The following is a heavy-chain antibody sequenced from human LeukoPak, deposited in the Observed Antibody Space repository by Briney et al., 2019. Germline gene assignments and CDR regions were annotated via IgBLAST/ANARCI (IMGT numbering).Heavy chain of an antibody. CDR2: ISAYNGDT. Sequence: ASVKVSCKASGYTFTSYGISWVRQAPGQGLEWMGGISAYNGDTNYAQKLQGRVTMTTDTSTSTAYMELRSLRSDDTAVYYCATRLYYDSSGYPSLFDYWGQGTLVTVSS. D-gene: IGHD3-22*01. CDR1: GYTFTSYG. J-gene: IGHJ4*02. V-gene: IGHV1-18*01. CDR3: ATRLYYDSSGYPSLFDY.